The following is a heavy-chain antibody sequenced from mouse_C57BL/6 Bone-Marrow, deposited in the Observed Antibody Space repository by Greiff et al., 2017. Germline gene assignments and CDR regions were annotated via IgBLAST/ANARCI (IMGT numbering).Heavy chain of an antibody. CDR1: GFTFSSYG. D-gene: IGHD4-1*01. V-gene: IGHV5-6*01. J-gene: IGHJ3*01. CDR2: ISSGGSYT. CDR3: ARYWAWFAY. Sequence: EVNLVESGGDLVKPGGSLKLSCAASGFTFSSYGMSWVRQTPDKRLEWVATISSGGSYTYYPDSVKGRFTISRDNAKNTLYLQMSSLKSEDTAIYYCARYWAWFAYWGKGTLVTVSA.